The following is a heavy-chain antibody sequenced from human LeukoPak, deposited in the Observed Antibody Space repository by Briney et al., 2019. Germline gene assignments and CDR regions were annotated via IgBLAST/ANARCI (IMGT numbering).Heavy chain of an antibody. V-gene: IGHV4-59*08. D-gene: IGHD5-18*01. Sequence: SETLSLTCTVSGGSISSYYWSWIRQPPGKGLEWIGYIYYSGSTNYNPSLKSRVTISVDTSKNQFSLKLSSVTAADTAVYYCARRAAMARGFDYWGQGTLVTVSS. CDR2: IYYSGST. CDR3: ARRAAMARGFDY. J-gene: IGHJ4*02. CDR1: GGSISSYY.